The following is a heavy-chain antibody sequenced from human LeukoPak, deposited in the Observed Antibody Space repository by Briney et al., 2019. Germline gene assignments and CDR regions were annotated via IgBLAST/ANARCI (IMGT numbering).Heavy chain of an antibody. V-gene: IGHV4-39*07. CDR2: IYYSGST. CDR1: GGSISSSTYH. J-gene: IGHJ5*02. D-gene: IGHD6-13*01. CDR3: ARWYSNKGWFDP. Sequence: SETLFLTCTVSGGSISSSTYHWGWIRQPPGKGLEWIGSIYYSGSTYNNASLQSRVTISQDTSKNQFSLKLSSVTAADTAVYYCARWYSNKGWFDPWGQGTLVTVSS.